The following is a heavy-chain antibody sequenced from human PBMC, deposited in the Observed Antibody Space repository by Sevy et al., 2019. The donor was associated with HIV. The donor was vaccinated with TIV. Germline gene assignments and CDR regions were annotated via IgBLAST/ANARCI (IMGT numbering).Heavy chain of an antibody. CDR3: ARDRFGWEPEIFDY. Sequence: GGSLRLSCAASGFTFSSYAMHWVRQAPGKGLEWVGVISYDGSNKYYADSVKGRFTISRDNSKNTLYLQMNSLRAEDTAVYYCARDRFGWEPEIFDYWGQGTLVTVSS. J-gene: IGHJ4*02. CDR2: ISYDGSNK. D-gene: IGHD1-26*01. V-gene: IGHV3-30-3*01. CDR1: GFTFSSYA.